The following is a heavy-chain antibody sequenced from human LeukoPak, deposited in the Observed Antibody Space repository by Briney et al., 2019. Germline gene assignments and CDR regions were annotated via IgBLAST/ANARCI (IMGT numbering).Heavy chain of an antibody. V-gene: IGHV4-61*02. CDR3: AREYYYDSSGSYAFDI. J-gene: IGHJ3*02. CDR1: GGSISSGSYY. CDR2: IYTSGST. D-gene: IGHD3-22*01. Sequence: SETLSLTCTVSGGSISSGSYYWSWIRQPAGKGLEWIGRIYTSGSTNYNPSLKSRVTISVDTSKNQFSLKLSSVTAADTAVYYCAREYYYDSSGSYAFDIWGQGTMVTVSS.